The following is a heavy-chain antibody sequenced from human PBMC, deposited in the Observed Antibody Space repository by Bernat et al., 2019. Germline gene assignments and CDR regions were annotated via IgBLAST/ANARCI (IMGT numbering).Heavy chain of an antibody. J-gene: IGHJ5*02. D-gene: IGHD1-26*01. CDR3: ARDGGNYWGWFDP. CDR1: GFTFSSYW. V-gene: IGHV3-74*01. CDR2: INSDGSST. Sequence: EVQLVESGGGLVQPGGSLRLSCAASGFTFSSYWMHWVRQAPGKGLVWVSRINSDGSSTSYADSVKGRFTISRDNAKNMLYLQMNSLRAEDTAVYYCARDGGNYWGWFDPWGQGTLVTVSS.